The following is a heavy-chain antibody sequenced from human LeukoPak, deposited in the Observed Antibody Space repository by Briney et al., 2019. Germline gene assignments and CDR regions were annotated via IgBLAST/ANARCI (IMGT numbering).Heavy chain of an antibody. CDR3: VLGSPFYY. CDR2: ISSSSRSI. D-gene: IGHD3-10*01. J-gene: IGHJ4*02. Sequence: PGGSLRLSCAASGFTFSSYSMNCVRQAPGKGLEWVSYISSSSRSIYYADSVKGRFTISRDNANNSLSLQMNSLRDEDTAVYYCVLGSPFYYWGQGTLVTVSS. CDR1: GFTFSSYS. V-gene: IGHV3-48*02.